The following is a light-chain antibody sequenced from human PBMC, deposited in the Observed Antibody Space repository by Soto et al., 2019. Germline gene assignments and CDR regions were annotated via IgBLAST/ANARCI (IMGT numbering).Light chain of an antibody. V-gene: IGKV3-20*01. Sequence: EIVLTQSPGTLSLSPGERATLSCRASQSVSNNYLAWYQQKPGQAPRLLMYGVSTRATGIPDRFSGSGSGTDFTLTISRLEPEDFAMYYCQQYGSTPVTFGQGTKVDIK. CDR3: QQYGSTPVT. CDR1: QSVSNNY. CDR2: GVS. J-gene: IGKJ1*01.